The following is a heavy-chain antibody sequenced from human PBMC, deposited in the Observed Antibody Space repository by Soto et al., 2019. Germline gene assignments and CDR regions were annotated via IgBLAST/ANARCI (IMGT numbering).Heavy chain of an antibody. CDR3: SGGVGDAI. Sequence: EDQLVESGGGLVQPGGSLRLTCAVSGFSFRSDWMNWVRQAPGKGLEWVAHTNQDGSEKYSLDSVKGRFTIFRDNAKNSLYLQMNSLRAADTAVYYCSGGVGDAIWGQGTLVTVSS. CDR2: TNQDGSEK. D-gene: IGHD1-26*01. J-gene: IGHJ4*02. V-gene: IGHV3-7*04. CDR1: GFSFRSDW.